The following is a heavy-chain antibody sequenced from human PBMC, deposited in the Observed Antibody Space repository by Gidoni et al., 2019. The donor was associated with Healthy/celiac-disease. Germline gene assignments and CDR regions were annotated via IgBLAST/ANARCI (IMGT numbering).Heavy chain of an antibody. CDR1: GGSISSYY. CDR2: IYYSGST. D-gene: IGHD1-7*01. Sequence: QVQLQESGPGLVKPSETLSLTCTVSGGSISSYYWSWIRQPPGKGLEWIGYIYYSGSTNYNPSLKSRVTISVDTSKNQFSLKLSSVTAADTAVYYCARDKRRRNWNYFLDWGQGTLVTVSS. J-gene: IGHJ4*02. CDR3: ARDKRRRNWNYFLD. V-gene: IGHV4-59*01.